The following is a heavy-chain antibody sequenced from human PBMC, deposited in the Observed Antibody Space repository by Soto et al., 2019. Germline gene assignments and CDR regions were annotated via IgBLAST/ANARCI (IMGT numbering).Heavy chain of an antibody. V-gene: IGHV1-18*01. CDR1: GYTFTSYG. CDR3: ARALYCSGGSCPVVYNWFDP. D-gene: IGHD2-15*01. CDR2: ISAYNGNT. J-gene: IGHJ5*02. Sequence: ASVKVSCKASGYTFTSYGISWVRQAPGQGLEWMGWISAYNGNTNYAQKLQGRVTMTTDTSTSTAYMEPRSLRSDDTAVYYCARALYCSGGSCPVVYNWFDPWGQGTLVTVSS.